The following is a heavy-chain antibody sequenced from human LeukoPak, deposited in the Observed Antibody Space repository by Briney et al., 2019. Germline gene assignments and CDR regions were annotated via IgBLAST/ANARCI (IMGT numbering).Heavy chain of an antibody. CDR1: GGSISSFY. Sequence: SETLSLTCTVSGGSISSFYWSWIRQPPGKGLEVIGNVYNSASTNYNSSLKSRVSISVDTSKNQFSLKLRSVTAADTAVYHCARGGEPHAFDLWGQGTLVTVSS. CDR2: VYNSAST. J-gene: IGHJ4*02. D-gene: IGHD3-16*01. CDR3: ARGGEPHAFDL. V-gene: IGHV4-59*01.